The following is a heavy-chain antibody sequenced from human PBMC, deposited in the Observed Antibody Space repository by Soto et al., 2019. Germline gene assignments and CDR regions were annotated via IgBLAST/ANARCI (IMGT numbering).Heavy chain of an antibody. V-gene: IGHV4-30-4*01. D-gene: IGHD3-9*01. CDR2: IYYSGST. J-gene: IGHJ5*02. CDR3: ARGNDILTGYYNVMYWFDP. CDR1: GGSISSGDYY. Sequence: SETLSLTCTVSGGSISSGDYYWSWIRQPPGKGLEWIGYIYYSGSTYYNPSLKSRVTISVDTSKNQFSLKLSSVTAADTAVYYCARGNDILTGYYNVMYWFDPWGQGTLVTVSS.